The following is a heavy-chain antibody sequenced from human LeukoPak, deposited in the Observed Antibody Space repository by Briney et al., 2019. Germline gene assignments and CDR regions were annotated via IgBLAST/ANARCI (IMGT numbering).Heavy chain of an antibody. CDR2: IYYSGST. Sequence: SETLSLTCTVSGGSISSSSYHWGWIRQPPGKGLEWIGSIYYSGSTYYNPSLKSRVTISVDTSKNQFSLKLSSVTAADTAVYYCARDPKSGIQTLNWFDPWGQGTLVTVSS. CDR1: GGSISSSSYH. J-gene: IGHJ5*02. D-gene: IGHD3-10*01. V-gene: IGHV4-39*07. CDR3: ARDPKSGIQTLNWFDP.